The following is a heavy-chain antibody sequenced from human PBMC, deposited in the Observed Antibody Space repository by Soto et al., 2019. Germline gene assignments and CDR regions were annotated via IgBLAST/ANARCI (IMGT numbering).Heavy chain of an antibody. Sequence: QVQLQESGPGLVKPSQTLSLTCTVSGGSISSGGYYWSWIRQHPGKGLEWIGYIYYSGSTYYNPSLKSRVTISVDTSKNQFSLKLSSVTAADTAVYYCARGAPGSYWEGGLGGHFDYWGQGTLVTVSS. CDR2: IYYSGST. CDR1: GGSISSGGYY. V-gene: IGHV4-31*03. J-gene: IGHJ4*02. CDR3: ARGAPGSYWEGGLGGHFDY. D-gene: IGHD1-26*01.